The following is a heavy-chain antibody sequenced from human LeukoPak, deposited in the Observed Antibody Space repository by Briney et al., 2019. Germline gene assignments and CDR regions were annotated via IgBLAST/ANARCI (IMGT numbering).Heavy chain of an antibody. CDR2: INPSGGST. CDR1: GYTFSNYY. CDR3: ARVGSKPEYYFDSSGYYYGGYYFDY. Sequence: ASVKVSCKPSGYTFSNYYIHWVRHAPGQGLEWMEIINPSGGSTSYAQKFQGRVTMTRDTSTSTVYMELSSLRSEDTAVYYCARVGSKPEYYFDSSGYYYGGYYFDYWGQGTLVTVSS. J-gene: IGHJ4*02. D-gene: IGHD3-22*01. V-gene: IGHV1-46*01.